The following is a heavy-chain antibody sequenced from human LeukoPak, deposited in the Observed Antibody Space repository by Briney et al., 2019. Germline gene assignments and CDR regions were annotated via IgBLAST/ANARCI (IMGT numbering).Heavy chain of an antibody. V-gene: IGHV1-2*02. CDR3: ARLYCSGGSCYSDTVAY. D-gene: IGHD2-15*01. Sequence: ASVKVSCKASGYTFTGYYMHWARQAPGRGLEWMGWINPNSGGTNYAQKFQGRVTMTRDTSISTAYMELSRLRSDDTAVYYCARLYCSGGSCYSDTVAYWGQGTLVTVSS. CDR2: INPNSGGT. J-gene: IGHJ4*02. CDR1: GYTFTGYY.